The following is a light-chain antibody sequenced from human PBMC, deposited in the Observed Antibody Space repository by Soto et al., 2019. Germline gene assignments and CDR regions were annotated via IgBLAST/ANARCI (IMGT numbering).Light chain of an antibody. CDR2: DAS. CDR3: QQYNTFSPT. CDR1: QSIDTW. V-gene: IGKV1-5*01. J-gene: IGKJ1*01. Sequence: DTQMTQSPSTLSASVGDRVTITCRASQSIDTWLAWYQQKPGKAPNLLIYDASNLESGVPSRFSGSGSGTEFTLTIRSLQPDDSATYYCQQYNTFSPTFGQGTKVDIK.